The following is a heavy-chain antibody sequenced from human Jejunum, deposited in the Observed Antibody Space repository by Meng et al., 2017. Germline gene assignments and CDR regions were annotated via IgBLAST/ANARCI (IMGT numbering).Heavy chain of an antibody. D-gene: IGHD1-26*01. CDR1: CGSISTSDW. J-gene: IGHJ4*02. CDR3: AREWSGSYRHFDY. V-gene: IGHV4-4*03. CDR2: IHHSGST. Sequence: GPCRDAAPGSVDLPGPLSLPCVFSCGSISTSDWWSWVRQPPGKGLEWIGEIHHSGSTNYNPSLKSRVTISVDKSKNQFSLKLNSVTAADTAVYYCAREWSGSYRHFDYWGQGTLVTVSS.